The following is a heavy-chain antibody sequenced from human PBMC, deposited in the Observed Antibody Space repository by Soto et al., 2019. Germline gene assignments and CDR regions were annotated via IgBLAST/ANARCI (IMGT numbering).Heavy chain of an antibody. CDR2: IYHSGST. Sequence: SETLSLTCIVSGGSVSSSNWWSWVRQPPGKGLEWIGEIYHSGSTTYNPSLKSRATISVDKSKNQFSLKLSSVTAADTAVYYCARDPGYSYGHEFDYWGQGTLVTVSS. D-gene: IGHD5-18*01. J-gene: IGHJ4*02. V-gene: IGHV4-4*02. CDR3: ARDPGYSYGHEFDY. CDR1: GGSVSSSNW.